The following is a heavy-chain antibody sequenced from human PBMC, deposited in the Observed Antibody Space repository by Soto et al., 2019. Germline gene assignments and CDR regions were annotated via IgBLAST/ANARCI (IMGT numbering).Heavy chain of an antibody. V-gene: IGHV6-1*01. CDR3: ARADYDFWSGYFYYFDY. CDR2: TYYRSKWYN. CDR1: GDSVPSNSAA. D-gene: IGHD3-3*01. Sequence: SQTLSLTCAISGDSVPSNSAAWNWIRQSPSRGLEWLGRTYYRSKWYNDYAVSVKSRITINPDTSKNQFSLQLNSVTPEDTAVYYCARADYDFWSGYFYYFDYWGQGTLVTVSS. J-gene: IGHJ4*02.